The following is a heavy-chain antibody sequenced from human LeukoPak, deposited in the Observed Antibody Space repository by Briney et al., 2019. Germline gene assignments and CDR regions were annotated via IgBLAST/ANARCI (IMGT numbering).Heavy chain of an antibody. J-gene: IGHJ6*02. CDR1: GESFIGYF. CDR2: INHIGRT. V-gene: IGHV4-34*01. CDR3: ARRASGSGGTQAGMDV. D-gene: IGHD2-15*01. Sequence: SETLSLTCSVSGESFIGYFWTWIRQPPGRGLEWIGDINHIGRTNDNPSLKSRVSISVDTSSNQFSLTLTSVTAADTALYYYARRASGSGGTQAGMDVWGQGTTVTVSS.